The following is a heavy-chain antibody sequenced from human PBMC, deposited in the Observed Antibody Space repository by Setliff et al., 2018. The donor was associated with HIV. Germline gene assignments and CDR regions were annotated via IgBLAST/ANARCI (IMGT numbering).Heavy chain of an antibody. V-gene: IGHV4-34*01. J-gene: IGHJ6*02. CDR1: GGPLSGHY. CDR3: ARHLDGWYYYGMDV. D-gene: IGHD6-19*01. CDR2: TSHSGKT. Sequence: SETLSLTCAVYGGPLSGHYWSWIRQPPGQGLEWIGETSHSGKTNYNPSLKSRVTISVDTSNNQFSLKLSSVTAADTAVYYCARHLDGWYYYGMDVWGQGTTVTVSS.